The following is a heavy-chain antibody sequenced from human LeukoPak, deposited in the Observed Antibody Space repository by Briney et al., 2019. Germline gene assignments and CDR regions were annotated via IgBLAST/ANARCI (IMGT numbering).Heavy chain of an antibody. CDR3: ARNKYSSGWFLDY. CDR2: IRNKANSDTT. V-gene: IGHV3-72*01. Sequence: QPGRSLRRSCAASGFTFSDHYMDWVRQAPGKGLEWVGRIRNKANSDTTQYAASVKGRFTISRDDSKNSLYLQMNSLKTEDTAVYYCARNKYSSGWFLDYWGQGTLVTVSS. CDR1: GFTFSDHY. J-gene: IGHJ4*02. D-gene: IGHD6-19*01.